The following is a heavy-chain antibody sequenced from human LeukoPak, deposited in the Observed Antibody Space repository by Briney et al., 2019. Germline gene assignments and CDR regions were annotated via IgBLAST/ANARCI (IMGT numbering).Heavy chain of an antibody. D-gene: IGHD1-26*01. CDR3: ARDQGRGGAFDI. CDR2: IYYSGST. Sequence: SETLSLTCTVSGGSISSYYWSWIRQPPGKGLEWIGYIYYSGSTNCNPSLKSRVTISVDTSKNQFSLKLNSVSAADTAVYYCARDQGRGGAFDIWGQGTMVTVSS. J-gene: IGHJ3*02. V-gene: IGHV4-59*01. CDR1: GGSISSYY.